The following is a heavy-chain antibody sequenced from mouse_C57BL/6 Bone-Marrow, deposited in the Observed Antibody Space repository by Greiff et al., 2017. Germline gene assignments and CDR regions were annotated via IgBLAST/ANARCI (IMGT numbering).Heavy chain of an antibody. CDR2: IDPSDSYT. V-gene: IGHV1-59*01. CDR1: GYTFTSYW. CDR3: ARPYGSGLWWYFDV. D-gene: IGHD1-1*01. Sequence: QVQLQQSGAELVRPGTSVKLSCKASGYTFTSYWMHWVKQRPGQGLEWIGVIDPSDSYTNYNQKFKGKATLTVDTASSTAYMQLSSLTSEDSAVYYCARPYGSGLWWYFDVWGTGTTVTVSS. J-gene: IGHJ1*03.